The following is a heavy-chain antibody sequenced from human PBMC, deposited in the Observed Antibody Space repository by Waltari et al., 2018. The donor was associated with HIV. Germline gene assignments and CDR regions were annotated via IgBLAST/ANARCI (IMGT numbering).Heavy chain of an antibody. CDR1: GFTVTTTG. V-gene: IGHV3-23*04. J-gene: IGHJ4*02. CDR2: IINSGRNT. Sequence: EVNLVASGGGLVRPGGSLRLSCVASGFTVTTTGMAWVRQAPGKGLEWVSSIINSGRNTFYADSVKGRFIISRDNSENTLYLQMNSLRAEDTAIYFCAKEGWQLLTFDYWGQGALVTVSS. CDR3: AKEGWQLLTFDY. D-gene: IGHD1-1*01.